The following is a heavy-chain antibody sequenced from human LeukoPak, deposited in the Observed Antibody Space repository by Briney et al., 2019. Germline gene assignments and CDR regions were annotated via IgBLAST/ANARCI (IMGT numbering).Heavy chain of an antibody. D-gene: IGHD2-15*01. Sequence: PSETLSLTCTVSGGSLSNYYWSWIRQPPGKGLEWIADIYYSGSTNYNPSLKSRVTISVDTSKNQFSLKLSSVTAADTAVYYCARLDCSGGSCYSHYYYYMDAWGIGTTVTVSS. V-gene: IGHV4-59*01. CDR3: ARLDCSGGSCYSHYYYYMDA. CDR1: GGSLSNYY. J-gene: IGHJ6*03. CDR2: IYYSGST.